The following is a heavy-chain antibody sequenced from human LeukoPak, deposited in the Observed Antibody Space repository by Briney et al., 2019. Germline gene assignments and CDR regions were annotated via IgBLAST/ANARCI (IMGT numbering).Heavy chain of an antibody. CDR3: ARGHYDILTASYKWNPDS. D-gene: IGHD3-9*01. Sequence: GGSLRLSCAASGFTFSTYNMNWVRQAPGKGLEWVSSITSGGTYTYYADSVKGRFTTSRDNAKNSLSLQLSSLRAEDTAVYYCARGHYDILTASYKWNPDSWGQGILVTVSS. J-gene: IGHJ4*02. V-gene: IGHV3-21*06. CDR2: ITSGGTYT. CDR1: GFTFSTYN.